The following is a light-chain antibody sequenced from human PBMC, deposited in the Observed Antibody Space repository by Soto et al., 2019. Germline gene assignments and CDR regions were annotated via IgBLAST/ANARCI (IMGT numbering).Light chain of an antibody. J-gene: IGLJ2*01. CDR2: NSD. CDR3: AAWDDSLIGPV. V-gene: IGLV1-44*01. Sequence: QSVLTQPPSASGTPGQSVTISCSGTSSNIGSNSVSWYYHLPGTAPKLLIYNSDQRPSGVPDRFSGSKSDTSASLAISGLQSEDEADYYCAAWDDSLIGPVFGGGTKVTVL. CDR1: SSNIGSNS.